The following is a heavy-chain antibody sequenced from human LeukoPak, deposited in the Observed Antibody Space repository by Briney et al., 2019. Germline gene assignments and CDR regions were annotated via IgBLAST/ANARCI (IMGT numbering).Heavy chain of an antibody. CDR3: AKDSGYSYGETY. J-gene: IGHJ4*02. D-gene: IGHD5-18*01. CDR1: GFTFSSNA. Sequence: PGGSLRLSCAASGFTFSSNAMSWVRQAPGKGLEWVSAISGSGGSTYYADSVKGRFTISRDNSKNTLYLQMNSLRAADTAVYYCAKDSGYSYGETYWGQGTLVTVSS. V-gene: IGHV3-23*01. CDR2: ISGSGGST.